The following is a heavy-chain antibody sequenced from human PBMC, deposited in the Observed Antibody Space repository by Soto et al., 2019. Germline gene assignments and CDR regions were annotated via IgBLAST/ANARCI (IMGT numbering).Heavy chain of an antibody. CDR2: IYYSGST. Sequence: PSETLSLTCTVSGGSISSYYWSWIRQPPGKGLEWIGYIYYSGSTNYNPSLKSRVTISVDTSKNQFSLKLSSVTAADTAVYYCARDSGPSSSSGYYYYYGMDVWGQGTTVTVSS. J-gene: IGHJ6*02. CDR3: ARDSGPSSSSGYYYYYGMDV. CDR1: GGSISSYY. D-gene: IGHD6-6*01. V-gene: IGHV4-59*01.